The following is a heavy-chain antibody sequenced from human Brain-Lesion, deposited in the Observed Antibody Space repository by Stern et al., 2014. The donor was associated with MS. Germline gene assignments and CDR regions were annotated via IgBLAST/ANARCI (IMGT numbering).Heavy chain of an antibody. CDR3: AKSPATPSGYDRFDY. CDR2: IFPRDSNT. V-gene: IGHV5-51*04. CDR1: GYLFDDYW. Sequence: EVQLVESGAEVKKPGESLKISCEASGYLFDDYWIGWVRQMSGRGLELVAIIFPRDSNTSYSPSVQGQVTITADKPIGPAYLQGSSRRAADPAMYSCAKSPATPSGYDRFDYWGQGALVTVSS. D-gene: IGHD5-12*01. J-gene: IGHJ4*02.